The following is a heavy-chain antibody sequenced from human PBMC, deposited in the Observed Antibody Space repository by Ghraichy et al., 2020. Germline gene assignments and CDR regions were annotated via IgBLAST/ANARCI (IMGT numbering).Heavy chain of an antibody. V-gene: IGHV4-38-2*02. CDR3: ARDLADYYGSGSYEIDY. CDR2: IYHSGST. Sequence: SQTLSLTCTVSGYSISSGYYWGWIRQPPGKGLEWIGSIYHSGSTYYNPSLKSRVTISVDTSKNQFSLKLSSVTAADTAVYYCARDLADYYGSGSYEIDYWGQGTLVTVSS. CDR1: GYSISSGYY. J-gene: IGHJ4*02. D-gene: IGHD3-10*01.